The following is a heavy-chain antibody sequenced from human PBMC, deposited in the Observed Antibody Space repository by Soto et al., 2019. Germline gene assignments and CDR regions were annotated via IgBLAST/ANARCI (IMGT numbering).Heavy chain of an antibody. Sequence: EVQLLESGGDLVQPGGSLRLSCAASRFSFNNYAMSWVRQAPGKGLEWVSSISGSGGSTYYADSVKGRFTISRDNSKNTLYLQMNSLRAEDTAVYYCAKALGLGPVVPVMDGMDVWGQGTTVTVSS. J-gene: IGHJ6*02. V-gene: IGHV3-23*01. D-gene: IGHD2-2*01. CDR1: RFSFNNYA. CDR2: ISGSGGST. CDR3: AKALGLGPVVPVMDGMDV.